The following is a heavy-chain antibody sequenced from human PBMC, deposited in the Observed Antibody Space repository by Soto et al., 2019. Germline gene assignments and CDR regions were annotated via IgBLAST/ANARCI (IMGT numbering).Heavy chain of an antibody. V-gene: IGHV3-23*01. CDR1: GFTFSSYA. J-gene: IGHJ4*02. Sequence: GGSLRLSCAASGFTFSSYAMSWVRQAPGKGLEWVSAISGSGGSTYYADSVKGRFTISRDNSKNTLYLQMNSLRAEDTAVYYCANDRVVVVIGPSFDFWGQGILVTVSS. D-gene: IGHD3-22*01. CDR3: ANDRVVVVIGPSFDF. CDR2: ISGSGGST.